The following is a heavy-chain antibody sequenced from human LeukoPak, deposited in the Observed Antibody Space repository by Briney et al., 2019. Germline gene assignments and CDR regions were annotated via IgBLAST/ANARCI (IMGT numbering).Heavy chain of an antibody. CDR1: GFTFDDYG. D-gene: IGHD1-14*01. Sequence: GGSLRLSCAASGFTFDDYGMSWVRQAPGKGLEWVSGINWNGGSTGYADSVKGRFTISRDNSKNSLYLQMNNLRTEDTALYYCANEKTKTFDYWGRGTLVTVSS. CDR3: ANEKTKTFDY. J-gene: IGHJ4*02. CDR2: INWNGGST. V-gene: IGHV3-20*04.